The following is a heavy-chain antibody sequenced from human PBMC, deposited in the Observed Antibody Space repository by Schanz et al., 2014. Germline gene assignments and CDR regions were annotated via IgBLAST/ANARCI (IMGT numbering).Heavy chain of an antibody. CDR3: ARDRLECGAECYSVEVFEI. Sequence: QVQLVQSGAEVKKPGSSVKVSCKASRSTFSSYTISWVRQARGQGLEWMGWITAYNGDTNYALKLQGRVTMTTDTSTGTAYMELRSLRSEDTAVFYCARDRLECGAECYSVEVFEIWGQGTLVIVSS. V-gene: IGHV1-18*01. CDR1: RSTFSSYT. CDR2: ITAYNGDT. D-gene: IGHD2-21*01. J-gene: IGHJ4*02.